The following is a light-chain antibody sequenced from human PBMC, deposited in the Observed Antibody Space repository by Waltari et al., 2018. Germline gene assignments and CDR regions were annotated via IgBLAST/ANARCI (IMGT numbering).Light chain of an antibody. CDR2: DVS. CDR3: SSYRSSFTYVV. J-gene: IGLJ2*01. CDR1: SRDIGGFHY. Sequence: QSALTQPASVSGSPGQSITISCTGTSRDIGGFHYVSWYQQHPGKAPKLMIYDVSNRPSGVSNLFSGSKSGNTASLTISGLQAEDEADYYCSSYRSSFTYVVFGGGTKLTVL. V-gene: IGLV2-14*03.